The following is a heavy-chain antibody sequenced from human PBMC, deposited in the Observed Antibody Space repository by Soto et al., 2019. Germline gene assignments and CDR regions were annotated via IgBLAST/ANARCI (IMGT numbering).Heavy chain of an antibody. V-gene: IGHV3-30*18. Sequence: PGGSLRLSCAASGFTFSSYGMHWVRQAPGKGLEWVAVISYDGSNKYYADSVKDRFTISRDNSKNTLYLQMNSLRAEDTAVYYCAKGSLGFYDSSGYLGDAFDIWGQGTMVTVSS. CDR3: AKGSLGFYDSSGYLGDAFDI. J-gene: IGHJ3*02. CDR2: ISYDGSNK. CDR1: GFTFSSYG. D-gene: IGHD3-22*01.